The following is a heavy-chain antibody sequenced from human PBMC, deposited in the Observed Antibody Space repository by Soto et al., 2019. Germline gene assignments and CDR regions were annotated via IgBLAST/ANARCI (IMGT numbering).Heavy chain of an antibody. V-gene: IGHV3-9*01. J-gene: IGHJ5*02. CDR1: GFTFDDYA. CDR2: ISWNSGSI. CDR3: AKVSGIAAAGWGWFDP. Sequence: EVQLVESGGGSVQPGRSLRLSCAASGFTFDDYAMHWVRQAPGKGLEWVSGISWNSGSIGYADSVKGRFTISRDNAKNSLYLQMNSLRAEDTALYYCAKVSGIAAAGWGWFDPWGQGTLVTVSS. D-gene: IGHD6-13*01.